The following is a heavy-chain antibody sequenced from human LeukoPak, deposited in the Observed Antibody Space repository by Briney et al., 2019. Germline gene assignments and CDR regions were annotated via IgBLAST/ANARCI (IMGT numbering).Heavy chain of an antibody. CDR1: GFTFSSYG. D-gene: IGHD1-20*01. CDR2: ISYDGSNK. J-gene: IGHJ5*02. CDR3: AKDRRYNWNDPGMGFDP. Sequence: PGGSLRLSCAASGFTFSSYGMHWVRQAPGKGLEWVAVISYDGSNKYYADSVKGRFTISRDNSKNTLYLQMNSLRAEDTAVYYCAKDRRYNWNDPGMGFDPWGQGTLVTVSS. V-gene: IGHV3-30*18.